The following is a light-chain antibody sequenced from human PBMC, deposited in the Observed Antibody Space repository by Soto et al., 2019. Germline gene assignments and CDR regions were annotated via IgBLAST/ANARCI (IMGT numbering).Light chain of an antibody. CDR1: QSVSNNY. Sequence: EVVLTQSPGTLSLSPGERATLSCRASQSVSNNYLAWYQQKPGQSPKLLIFGSSDRATGIPDRLSGSGSGTDFTLTISSLEPEDFAVYYCQQYGSSPPYTFGQGTKLEIK. J-gene: IGKJ2*01. CDR2: GSS. CDR3: QQYGSSPPYT. V-gene: IGKV3-20*01.